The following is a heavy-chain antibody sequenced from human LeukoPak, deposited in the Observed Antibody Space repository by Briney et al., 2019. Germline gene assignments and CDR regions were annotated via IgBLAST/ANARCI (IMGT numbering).Heavy chain of an antibody. CDR1: GYTFTSYD. D-gene: IGHD2-2*01. CDR3: ASGRRYCSSTSCSPRGYYYGMDV. V-gene: IGHV1-8*01. J-gene: IGHJ6*02. CDR2: MNPNSGNT. Sequence: ASVKVSCKASGYTFTSYDINWVRQATGQGLEWMGWMNPNSGNTGYAQKFQGRVTMTRNTSISTAYMELSSLRSEDTAVYYCASGRRYCSSTSCSPRGYYYGMDVWGQGTTVTVSS.